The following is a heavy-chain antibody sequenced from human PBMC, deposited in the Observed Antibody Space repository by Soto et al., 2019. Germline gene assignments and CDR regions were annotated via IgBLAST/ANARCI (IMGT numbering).Heavy chain of an antibody. CDR3: VKSGDKYHLLDY. D-gene: IGHD4-17*01. Sequence: GGSPRPACATPRFPITDHYMSWIRQAPGKGLEWIGYSSNSGSFTRYADSVKGRFSISRDNAKSSLYLQISSLRGDDTAKYSCVKSGDKYHLLDYWGQGP. CDR1: RFPITDHY. V-gene: IGHV3-11*06. J-gene: IGHJ4*02. CDR2: SSNSGSFT.